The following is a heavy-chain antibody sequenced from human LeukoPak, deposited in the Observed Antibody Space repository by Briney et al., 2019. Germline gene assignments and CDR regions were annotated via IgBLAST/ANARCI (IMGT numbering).Heavy chain of an antibody. CDR3: ARAHQLPAFDH. D-gene: IGHD2-2*01. V-gene: IGHV4-59*01. Sequence: PSETLSLTCTVSGGSISSYYWSWIRQPPGKGLEWIGYIYYSGSTNYNPSLKSRVTTSVDTSKNQFSLKLSSVTAADTAVYYCARAHQLPAFDHWGQGTLVTVSS. CDR1: GGSISSYY. J-gene: IGHJ4*02. CDR2: IYYSGST.